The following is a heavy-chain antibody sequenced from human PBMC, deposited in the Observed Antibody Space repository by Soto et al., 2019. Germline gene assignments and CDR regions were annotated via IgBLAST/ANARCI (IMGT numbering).Heavy chain of an antibody. J-gene: IGHJ4*02. CDR1: GFTVSTNY. CDR3: VGFGNFWSPYRY. Sequence: GGSLRLSCAASGFTVSTNYMSWVRQAPGKGLEWVSVVYSGGSTYYADSVKDRFTISRDNSNNTLYLQMNSLRAEDTAMYYCVGFGNFWSPYRYWGQGTLVTVSS. D-gene: IGHD3-3*01. CDR2: VYSGGST. V-gene: IGHV3-66*01.